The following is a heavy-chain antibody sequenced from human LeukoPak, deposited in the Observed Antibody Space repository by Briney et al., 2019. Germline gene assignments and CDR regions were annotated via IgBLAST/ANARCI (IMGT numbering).Heavy chain of an antibody. J-gene: IGHJ2*01. CDR1: GITVSNIY. D-gene: IGHD3-16*01. Sequence: GGSLGLSRAASGITVSNIYMAWVRQAPGKGLEWVSIIYGGGNTNHGDSVKGRFITSRDNSKNTLYLQMNSLRAEDTAVYYCASYEQSVSNWYLDLWGRGTLVTVSP. V-gene: IGHV3-53*01. CDR3: ASYEQSVSNWYLDL. CDR2: IYGGGNT.